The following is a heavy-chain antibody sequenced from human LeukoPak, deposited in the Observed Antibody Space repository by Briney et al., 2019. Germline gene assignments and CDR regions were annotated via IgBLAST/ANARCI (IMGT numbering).Heavy chain of an antibody. D-gene: IGHD6-13*01. Sequence: ASVKVSCKASGYTFTTYGISWVRQAPGQGLECMGWINPYNGNTNYAQKLQGRVTMTTDTSTSTAYMELRSLRSDDTAVYYCATGTGYSSSWRLDYWGQGTLVTVSS. J-gene: IGHJ4*02. V-gene: IGHV1-18*01. CDR1: GYTFTTYG. CDR2: INPYNGNT. CDR3: ATGTGYSSSWRLDY.